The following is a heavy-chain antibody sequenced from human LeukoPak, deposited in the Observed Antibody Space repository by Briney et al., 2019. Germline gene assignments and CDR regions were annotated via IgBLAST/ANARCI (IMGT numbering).Heavy chain of an antibody. CDR1: GFTFSSNY. Sequence: PGGSLRLSCAASGFTFSSNYMSLVRQAPGKGLEWVSVIYSGGSTYYSDSVKGRFTISRDNSKNTLYLQMNSLRAEDTAVYYCARDLSGIAGYTYGRGIDYWGQGTLVTVSS. D-gene: IGHD5-18*01. CDR3: ARDLSGIAGYTYGRGIDY. J-gene: IGHJ4*02. V-gene: IGHV3-53*01. CDR2: IYSGGST.